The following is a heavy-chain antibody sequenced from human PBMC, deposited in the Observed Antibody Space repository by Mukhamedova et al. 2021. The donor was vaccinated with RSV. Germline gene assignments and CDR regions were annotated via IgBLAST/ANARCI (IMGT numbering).Heavy chain of an antibody. CDR3: AKDGMYTSGCYEGGYFQH. V-gene: IGHV3-30*02. Sequence: FTISRDNSKNTLYLQMNSLRDEDTAVYHCAKDGMYTSGCYEGGYFQHWGQGTQVTVSS. J-gene: IGHJ1*01. D-gene: IGHD6-19*01.